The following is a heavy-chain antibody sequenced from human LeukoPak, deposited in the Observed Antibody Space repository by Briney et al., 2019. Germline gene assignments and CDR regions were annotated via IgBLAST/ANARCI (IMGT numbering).Heavy chain of an antibody. V-gene: IGHV1-18*01. Sequence: ASVTVSCTASGYTFTSYGISWVRQAPGQGLGWMGWISAYNGNTNYAQKLQGRVTMTTDTSTSTAYMELRSLRSDDTAVYYCARDRPYYYDSSGYYWCFDYWGQGTLVTVSS. J-gene: IGHJ4*02. D-gene: IGHD3-22*01. CDR3: ARDRPYYYDSSGYYWCFDY. CDR1: GYTFTSYG. CDR2: ISAYNGNT.